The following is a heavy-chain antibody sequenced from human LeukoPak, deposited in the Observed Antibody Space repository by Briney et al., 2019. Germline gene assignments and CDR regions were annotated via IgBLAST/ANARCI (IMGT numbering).Heavy chain of an antibody. CDR3: ARAIVGATTGHDY. D-gene: IGHD1-26*01. CDR2: IYHSGST. V-gene: IGHV4-38-2*02. J-gene: IGHJ4*02. Sequence: SETLSLTCTVSGYSISSGYYWGWIRQPPGKGLEWIGSIYHSGSTYYNPSLKSRVTISVDTSKNQFSLKLSSVTAADTAVYYCARAIVGATTGHDYWGQGTLVTVSS. CDR1: GYSISSGYY.